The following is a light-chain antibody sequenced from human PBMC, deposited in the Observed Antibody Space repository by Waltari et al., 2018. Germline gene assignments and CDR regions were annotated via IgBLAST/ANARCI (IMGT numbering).Light chain of an antibody. CDR3: MQALQTPRT. V-gene: IGKV2-28*01. J-gene: IGKJ1*01. Sequence: DIVMTQSPLSLPVTPGEPASISCSSSQSLLHSNGYNYLDWYLQKPGQSPQLLICLGSNRASGVPDRFSGSGSGTDFTLKISRVEAEDVGVYYCMQALQTPRTFGQGTKVESK. CDR1: QSLLHSNGYNY. CDR2: LGS.